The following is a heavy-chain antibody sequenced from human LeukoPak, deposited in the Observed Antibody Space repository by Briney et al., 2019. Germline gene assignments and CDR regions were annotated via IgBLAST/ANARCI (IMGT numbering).Heavy chain of an antibody. CDR1: GGSFSGYY. CDR3: ARCGGWAAAGSDY. J-gene: IGHJ4*02. D-gene: IGHD6-13*01. Sequence: SETLSLTCAVYGGSFSGYYWSWIRQPPGKGLEWIGEINHSGSTNYNPSLKSRVTISVDTSKNQFSLKLSSVTAADTAVYYCARCGGWAAAGSDYWGQGTLVTVSS. CDR2: INHSGST. V-gene: IGHV4-34*01.